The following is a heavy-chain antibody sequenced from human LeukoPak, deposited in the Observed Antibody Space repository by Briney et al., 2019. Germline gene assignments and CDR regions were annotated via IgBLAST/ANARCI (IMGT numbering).Heavy chain of an antibody. J-gene: IGHJ6*02. CDR1: GYTFTSYG. V-gene: IGHV1-18*01. Sequence: GASVKVSCKASGYTFTSYGIGWVRQAPGQGLEWMGWISTDSGDTTYAHNLQGRVTMTTDTFTSTAYMELRSLRSDDTAVYYCATHFIAVSNYYGMDVWGQGTTVTVSS. CDR2: ISTDSGDT. CDR3: ATHFIAVSNYYGMDV. D-gene: IGHD6-19*01.